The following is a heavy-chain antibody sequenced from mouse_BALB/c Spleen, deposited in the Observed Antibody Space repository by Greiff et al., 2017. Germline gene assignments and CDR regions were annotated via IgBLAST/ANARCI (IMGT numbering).Heavy chain of an antibody. V-gene: IGHV5-6-4*01. CDR1: GFTFSSYT. CDR2: ISSGGSYT. Sequence: DVQLVESGGGLVKPGGSLKLSCAASGFTFSSYTMSWVRQTPEKRLEWVATISSGGSYTYYPDSVKGRFTISRDNAKNTLYLQMSSLKSEDTAMYYCTRHEDGALFAYWGQGTLVTVSA. J-gene: IGHJ3*01. CDR3: TRHEDGALFAY.